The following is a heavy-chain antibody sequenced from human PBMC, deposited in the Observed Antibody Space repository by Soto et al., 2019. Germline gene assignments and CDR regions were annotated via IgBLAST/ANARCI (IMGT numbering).Heavy chain of an antibody. CDR3: TTDSTQTFCDGGPCYSVQTKLHDS. V-gene: IGHV3-15*01. CDR1: GFSFSNGW. D-gene: IGHD2-15*01. CDR2: IKSKSDGGTT. Sequence: EVQLVESGGGLVKPGGSLRLSCAASGFSFSNGWMSWVRQAPGKGLEWVGRIKSKSDGGTTDYTAPVKGRFTISRDDSKDTLYLQMYSLKTEDTAVYYCTTDSTQTFCDGGPCYSVQTKLHDSWGQGTLVTVSS. J-gene: IGHJ4*02.